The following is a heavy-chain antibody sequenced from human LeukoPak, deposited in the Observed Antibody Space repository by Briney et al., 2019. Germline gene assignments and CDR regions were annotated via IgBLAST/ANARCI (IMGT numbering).Heavy chain of an antibody. V-gene: IGHV4-4*07. CDR1: GGSISSYY. D-gene: IGHD3-10*01. J-gene: IGHJ6*03. CDR3: ARNYGSGSYPTMDV. CDR2: VYGSGTT. Sequence: SETLSLTCTVSGGSISSYYWSWIRQPAGKGLEWIGRVYGSGTTNYNPSLKSRATMSVDTSKNQFSLKLSSVTAADTAVYYCARNYGSGSYPTMDVWGKGTTVTISS.